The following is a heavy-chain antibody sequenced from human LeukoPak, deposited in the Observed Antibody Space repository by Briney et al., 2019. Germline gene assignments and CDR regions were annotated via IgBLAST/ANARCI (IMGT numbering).Heavy chain of an antibody. D-gene: IGHD3-3*01. CDR1: GFTFSNFW. CDR3: ATDRGWRTSGYYLYYFEY. V-gene: IGHV3-7*01. J-gene: IGHJ4*02. Sequence: GGSLRLSCTASGFTFSNFWMGWVRQAPGKGLEWVANIKQDETEKFYLGSVKGRFTISRDNAKNSLYLQMNSLRAEDTAVYYCATDRGWRTSGYYLYYFEYWGQGTLVTYSS. CDR2: IKQDETEK.